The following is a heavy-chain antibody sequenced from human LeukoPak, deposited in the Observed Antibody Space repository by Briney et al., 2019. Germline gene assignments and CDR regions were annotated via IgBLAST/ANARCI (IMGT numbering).Heavy chain of an antibody. V-gene: IGHV4-31*03. CDR1: GGSISSGGYY. Sequence: SQTLSLTCTVSGGSISSGGYYWSWIRQHPGKGLEWIGYISYSGSTSCNPSLQSRVTISVDTSKNQFSLKLSSVTAADTAVYYCARVLRAASWRSYDYWGQGSLVTVSS. CDR3: ARVLRAASWRSYDY. J-gene: IGHJ4*02. CDR2: ISYSGST. D-gene: IGHD5-18*01.